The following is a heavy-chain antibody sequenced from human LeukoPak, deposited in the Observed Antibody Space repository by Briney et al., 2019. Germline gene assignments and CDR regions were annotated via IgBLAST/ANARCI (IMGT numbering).Heavy chain of an antibody. CDR3: ARGGVAARPYYFDY. J-gene: IGHJ4*02. CDR2: IISIFGTA. Sequence: SVKVSCKASGGTFSSYAISWVRQAPGQGLEWMGGIISIFGTANYAQKFQGRVTITTDESTSTAYMELSSLRSEDTAVYYCARGGVAARPYYFDYWGQGTLVTVSS. V-gene: IGHV1-69*05. CDR1: GGTFSSYA. D-gene: IGHD6-6*01.